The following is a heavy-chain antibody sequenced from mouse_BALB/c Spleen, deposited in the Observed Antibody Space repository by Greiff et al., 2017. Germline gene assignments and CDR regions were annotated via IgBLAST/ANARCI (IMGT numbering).Heavy chain of an antibody. CDR2: IYPSDSYT. D-gene: IGHD1-2*01. V-gene: IGHV1-69*02. J-gene: IGHJ3*01. Sequence: QVQLQQPGAELVRPGASVKLSCKASGYTFTSYWINWVKQRPGQGLEWIGNIYPSDSYTNYNQKFKDKATLTVDKSSSTAYMQLSSPTSEDSAVYYCTRALLRVYFDYWGQGTLVTVSA. CDR3: TRALLRVYFDY. CDR1: GYTFTSYW.